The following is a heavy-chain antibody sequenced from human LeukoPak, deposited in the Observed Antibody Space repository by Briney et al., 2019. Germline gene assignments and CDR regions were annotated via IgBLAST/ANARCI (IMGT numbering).Heavy chain of an antibody. Sequence: GGSLRLSCAASGFTFSSYAMSWVRQAPGKGLEWVSVIYSGGSTYYADSVKGRFTISRDNSKNTLYLQMNSLRAEDTAVYYCARAVHYSGGLDFDYWGQGTLVTVSS. J-gene: IGHJ4*02. D-gene: IGHD3/OR15-3a*01. CDR2: IYSGGST. CDR1: GFTFSSYA. V-gene: IGHV3-66*01. CDR3: ARAVHYSGGLDFDY.